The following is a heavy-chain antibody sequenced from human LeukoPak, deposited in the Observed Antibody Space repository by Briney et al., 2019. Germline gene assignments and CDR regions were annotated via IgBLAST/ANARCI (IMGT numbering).Heavy chain of an antibody. V-gene: IGHV4-34*01. CDR2: INHSGST. CDR1: GGSFSGYY. Sequence: PSETLSLTCAVYGGSFSGYYWSWIRQPPGKGLEWIGEINHSGSTNYNPSLKSRVTISVDTSKNQYSLKLSSVTAADTAVYYCATSIAAAGTYYYGMDVWGQGTTVTVSS. J-gene: IGHJ6*02. CDR3: ATSIAAAGTYYYGMDV. D-gene: IGHD6-13*01.